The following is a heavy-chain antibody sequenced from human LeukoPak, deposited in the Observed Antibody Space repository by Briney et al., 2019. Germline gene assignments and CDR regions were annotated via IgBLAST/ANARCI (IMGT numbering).Heavy chain of an antibody. Sequence: GESLKISCQGIGYSFTDYWIGWVRQMPGKGLEWMAMIYPGDSHIRYSPSFQSQVTISADKSINTAHLQWCSLKASDTAIYYCTRLPALARDLFYYGMDLWGQGTEVTVSS. D-gene: IGHD2-21*02. CDR1: GYSFTDYW. J-gene: IGHJ6*01. CDR3: TRLPALARDLFYYGMDL. CDR2: IYPGDSHI. V-gene: IGHV5-51*01.